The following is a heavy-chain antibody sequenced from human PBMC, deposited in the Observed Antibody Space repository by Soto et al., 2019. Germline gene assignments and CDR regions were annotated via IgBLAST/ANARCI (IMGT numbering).Heavy chain of an antibody. Sequence: PSETLSLTCTVSGGSISSYYWSWIRQPPGKGLEWIGYIYYSGSTNYNPSLKSRVTISVDTSKNQFSLKLSSVTAADTAVYYCARGTHPHYYYGMDVWGQGTTVTVSS. CDR3: ARGTHPHYYYGMDV. V-gene: IGHV4-59*01. CDR1: GGSISSYY. J-gene: IGHJ6*02. CDR2: IYYSGST.